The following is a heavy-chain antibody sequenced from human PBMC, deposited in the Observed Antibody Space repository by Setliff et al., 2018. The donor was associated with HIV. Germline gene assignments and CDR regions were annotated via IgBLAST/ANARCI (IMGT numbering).Heavy chain of an antibody. CDR3: ARDFNYYYYYGMDV. CDR2: ISSSSSYI. CDR1: GFSFSAYS. J-gene: IGHJ6*02. V-gene: IGHV3-21*01. Sequence: PGGSLRLSCVASGFSFSAYSMTWVRQAPGKGLEWVSSISSSSSYIYYADSVKGRFTISRDNAKHSLYLQMNSLRAEDTAVYYCARDFNYYYYYGMDVWGQGTTVTVSS.